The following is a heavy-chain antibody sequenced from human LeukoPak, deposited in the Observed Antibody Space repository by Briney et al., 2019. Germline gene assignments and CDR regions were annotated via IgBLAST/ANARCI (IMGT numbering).Heavy chain of an antibody. J-gene: IGHJ4*02. V-gene: IGHV3-21*01. CDR3: ATPGVAARDY. D-gene: IGHD6-6*01. CDR2: ISSSSSYM. Sequence: GGSLRLSCAASGFTFSSYSMNWVRQAPGKGLEWVSSISSSSSYMYYADSVKGRFTISRDNAKNSLYLQMNSLRAEDTAVYYCATPGVAARDYWGQGTLVTVSS. CDR1: GFTFSSYS.